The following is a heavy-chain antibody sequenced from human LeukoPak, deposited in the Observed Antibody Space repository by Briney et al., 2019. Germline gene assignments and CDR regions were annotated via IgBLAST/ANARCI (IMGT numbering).Heavy chain of an antibody. V-gene: IGHV3-48*01. Sequence: PGGSLRLSCAASGFTFSSYSMNWVRQATGKGLEWVSYISSSSSTIYYADSVKGRFTISRDNSKNTLYLQMNSLRAEDTAVYYCAREMAYYDFWSGYPPGYMDVWGKGTTVTVSS. CDR3: AREMAYYDFWSGYPPGYMDV. CDR1: GFTFSSYS. J-gene: IGHJ6*03. D-gene: IGHD3-3*01. CDR2: ISSSSSTI.